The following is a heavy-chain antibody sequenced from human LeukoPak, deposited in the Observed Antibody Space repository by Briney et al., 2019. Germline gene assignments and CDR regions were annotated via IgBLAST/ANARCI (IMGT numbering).Heavy chain of an antibody. D-gene: IGHD2-2*01. J-gene: IGHJ3*02. Sequence: GGSLRLSCAASGSTFSSYWIHWVRQTPGKGLVWVSRINTDGSSTTYADSVKGRFTISRDNAKNTLYLQMNSLRVDDTAVYYCARERASKVSDAFDIWGQGTTVTVSS. CDR2: INTDGSST. CDR1: GSTFSSYW. CDR3: ARERASKVSDAFDI. V-gene: IGHV3-74*03.